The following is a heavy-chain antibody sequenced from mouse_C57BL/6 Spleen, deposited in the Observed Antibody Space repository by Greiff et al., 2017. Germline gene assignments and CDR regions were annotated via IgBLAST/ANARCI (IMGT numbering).Heavy chain of an antibody. J-gene: IGHJ3*01. D-gene: IGHD2-3*01. CDR3: ASPIYDGYYVFAY. CDR2: INPSNGGT. V-gene: IGHV1-53*01. CDR1: GYTFTSYW. Sequence: QVQLQQPGTELVKPGASVKLSCKASGYTFTSYWMHWVKQRPGQGLEWIGNINPSNGGTNYNEKFKSKATLTVDKSSSTAYMQLSSLTSDDSAVYYCASPIYDGYYVFAYWGQGTLVTVSA.